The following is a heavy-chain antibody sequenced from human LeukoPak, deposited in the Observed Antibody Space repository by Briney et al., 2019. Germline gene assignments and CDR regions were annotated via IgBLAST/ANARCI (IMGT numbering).Heavy chain of an antibody. CDR3: AKTRPLDSSSWSHGDY. Sequence: GRSLRLSCAASGFTFSNAWMTWVRQAPGKGLEWVSAISISGDTTYYADAVKGRFTISRDNSKNTVYLQMNSLRAEDTAVYYCAKTRPLDSSSWSHGDYWGQGTLVTVSS. CDR2: ISISGDTT. V-gene: IGHV3-23*01. J-gene: IGHJ4*02. CDR1: GFTFSNAW. D-gene: IGHD6-13*01.